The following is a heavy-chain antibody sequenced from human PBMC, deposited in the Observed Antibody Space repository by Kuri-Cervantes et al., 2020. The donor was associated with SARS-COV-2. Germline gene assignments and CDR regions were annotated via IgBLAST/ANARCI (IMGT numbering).Heavy chain of an antibody. CDR3: ARGYYDSSGYPLGWYFDL. CDR2: IGTAGDT. V-gene: IGHV3-13*04. J-gene: IGHJ2*01. CDR1: GFTFSSYD. Sequence: GESLKISCAASGFTFSSYDMHWVRQATGKGLEWVSAIGTAGDTYYPGSVKGRFTISRESAKNSLYLQMNSLRAGDTAVYYCARGYYDSSGYPLGWYFDLWGRGTLVTVSS. D-gene: IGHD3-22*01.